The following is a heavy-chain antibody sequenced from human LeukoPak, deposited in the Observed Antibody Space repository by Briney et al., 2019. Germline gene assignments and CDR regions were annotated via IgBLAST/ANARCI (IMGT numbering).Heavy chain of an antibody. CDR3: ARAEWPLEYGMDV. V-gene: IGHV3-30-3*01. J-gene: IGHJ6*02. CDR2: ISYDGSNK. Sequence: GGFLRLSCAASGFTFSSYAMHRVRQAPGKGLEWVAVISYDGSNKYYADSVKGRFTISRDNSKNTLYLQMNSLRAEDTAVYYCARAEWPLEYGMDVWGQGTTVTVSS. D-gene: IGHD3-3*01. CDR1: GFTFSSYA.